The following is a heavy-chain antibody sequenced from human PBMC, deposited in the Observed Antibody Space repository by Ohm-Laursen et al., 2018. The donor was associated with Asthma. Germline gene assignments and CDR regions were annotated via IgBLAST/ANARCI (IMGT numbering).Heavy chain of an antibody. J-gene: IGHJ4*02. CDR1: GFSLSNARMG. D-gene: IGHD3-22*01. V-gene: IGHV2-26*01. CDR3: ARISYDSSGYYPNFDY. CDR2: IFSNDEK. Sequence: PTQTLTLTSTVSGFSLSNARMGVSWIRQPPGKALEWLAHIFSNDEKSYSTSLKSRLTISKDTSKSQVVLTMTNMDPVDTATYYCARISYDSSGYYPNFDYWGQGTLVTVSS.